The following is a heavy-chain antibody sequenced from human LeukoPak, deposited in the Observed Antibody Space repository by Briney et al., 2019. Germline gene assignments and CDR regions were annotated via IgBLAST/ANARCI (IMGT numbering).Heavy chain of an antibody. CDR3: ARDRYGPAAAIEEGY. CDR2: IIPIFGTA. Sequence: SVKVSCKASGYTFTSYHISWVRQATGQGLEWMGGIIPIFGTANYAQKFQGRVTITADESTSTAYMELSSLRSEDTAVYYCARDRYGPAAAIEEGYWGQGTLVTVSS. V-gene: IGHV1-69*13. CDR1: GYTFTSYH. D-gene: IGHD2-2*01. J-gene: IGHJ4*02.